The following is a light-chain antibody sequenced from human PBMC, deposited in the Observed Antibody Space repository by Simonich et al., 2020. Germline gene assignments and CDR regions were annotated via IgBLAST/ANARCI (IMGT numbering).Light chain of an antibody. CDR2: GAS. J-gene: IGKJ3*01. CDR1: QSVSSSY. V-gene: IGKV3-20*01. Sequence: EIVLTQSPGTLSLSPGERATLSCRASQSVSSSYLAGYQQKPGQAPRLLIYGASSRATGIPDRFSGSGSGTDFTLTISRLEPEDFAVYYCQQDGSSPFTFGPGTKVDIK. CDR3: QQDGSSPFT.